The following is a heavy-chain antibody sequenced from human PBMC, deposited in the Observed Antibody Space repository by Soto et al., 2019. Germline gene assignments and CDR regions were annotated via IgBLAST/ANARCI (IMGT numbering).Heavy chain of an antibody. CDR3: ARVWGGAFDI. V-gene: IGHV4-59*01. D-gene: IGHD3-10*01. CDR2: VYYSGSP. CDR1: GGSISSYY. Sequence: QVQLQESGPGLVKPSETLSLTCTVSGGSISSYYWSWIRQPPGKGMEWIGYVYYSGSPNSYPSLKSRVTISVDTSKYQFSLKLSSVTAADTAVYYCARVWGGAFDIWGQGTMVTVSS. J-gene: IGHJ3*02.